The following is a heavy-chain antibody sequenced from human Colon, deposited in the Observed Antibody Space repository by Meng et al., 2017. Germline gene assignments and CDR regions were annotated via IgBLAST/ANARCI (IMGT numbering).Heavy chain of an antibody. CDR2: FHYTGPI. CDR1: GVSVTSGQF. CDR3: AASSGWYRIDS. V-gene: IGHV4-4*02. J-gene: IGHJ4*02. Sequence: VQLQGAGLGLVKPSGTLSLTCGVSGVSVTSGQFWTWVRQPPGKGLEWIGEFHYTGPINYKPSLMSRVTISVDASRNQFSLRLTSVTAADTAVYYCAASSGWYRIDSWGQGTLVTVSS. D-gene: IGHD6-19*01.